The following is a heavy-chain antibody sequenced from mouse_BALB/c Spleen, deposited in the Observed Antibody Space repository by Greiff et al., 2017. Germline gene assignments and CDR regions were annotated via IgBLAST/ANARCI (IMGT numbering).Heavy chain of an antibody. CDR2: ISNLAYSI. CDR3: ARMYGNYGNYYAMDY. J-gene: IGHJ4*01. V-gene: IGHV5-15*02. D-gene: IGHD2-10*02. CDR1: GFTFSDYG. Sequence: EVQLVESGGGLVQPGGSRKLSCAASGFTFSDYGMAWVRQAPGKGPEWVAFISNLAYSIYYADTVTGRFTISRENAKNTLYLEMSSLRSEDTAMYYCARMYGNYGNYYAMDYWGQGTSVTVSS.